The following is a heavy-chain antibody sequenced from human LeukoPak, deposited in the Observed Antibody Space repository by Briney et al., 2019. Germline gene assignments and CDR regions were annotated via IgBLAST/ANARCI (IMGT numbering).Heavy chain of an antibody. CDR3: TRDQEGSDY. CDR2: ITRSSSAK. Sequence: GGSLRLSCAASGFTFSSYSMNWVRQAPGKGLEWVSYITRSSSAKFYADSVKGRFTISRDNAENLLYLQMNSLRAEDTAVYYCTRDQEGSDYWGQGTLVTVSS. CDR1: GFTFSSYS. J-gene: IGHJ4*02. V-gene: IGHV3-48*01.